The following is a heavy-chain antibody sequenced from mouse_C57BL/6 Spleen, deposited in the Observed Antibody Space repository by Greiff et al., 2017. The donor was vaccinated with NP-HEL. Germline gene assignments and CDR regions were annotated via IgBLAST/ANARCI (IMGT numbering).Heavy chain of an antibody. Sequence: EVMLVESGGGLVKPGGSLKLSCAASGFTFSSYAMSWVRQTPEKRLEWVATISDGGSYTYYPDNVKGRFTISRDNAKNNLYLQMSHLKSEDTAIYYCARVWDGRGDYWGQGTSVTVSS. CDR2: ISDGGSYT. CDR3: ARVWDGRGDY. D-gene: IGHD4-1*01. V-gene: IGHV5-4*03. J-gene: IGHJ4*01. CDR1: GFTFSSYA.